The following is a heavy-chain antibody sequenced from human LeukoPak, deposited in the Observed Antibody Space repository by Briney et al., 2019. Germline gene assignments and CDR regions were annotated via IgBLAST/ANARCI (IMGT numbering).Heavy chain of an antibody. D-gene: IGHD6-19*01. J-gene: IGHJ3*02. CDR2: INSDGSRT. V-gene: IGHV3-74*01. CDR3: ARPETQYSSGLDGFDI. CDR1: GFPLSSYG. Sequence: GGSLRLSCAASGFPLSSYGMHWVRQAPGKGLVWVSRINSDGSRTTYADSVKGRFTISRDNAKNTLYLQMNSLRTEDTAVYYCARPETQYSSGLDGFDIWGQGTMVTVSS.